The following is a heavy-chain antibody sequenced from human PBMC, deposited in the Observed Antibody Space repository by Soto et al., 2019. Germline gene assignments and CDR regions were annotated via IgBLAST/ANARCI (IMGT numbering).Heavy chain of an antibody. CDR3: ATAQFQGYYDSSGYYPNWFDP. Sequence: PSETLSLTCTVSGGSISSYYWSWIRQPPGKGLEWIGYIYYSGSTNYNPSLKSRVTISVDTSKNQFSLKLSSVTAADTAVYYCATAQFQGYYDSSGYYPNWFDPWGQGTLVTVSS. J-gene: IGHJ5*02. CDR2: IYYSGST. CDR1: GGSISSYY. D-gene: IGHD3-22*01. V-gene: IGHV4-59*08.